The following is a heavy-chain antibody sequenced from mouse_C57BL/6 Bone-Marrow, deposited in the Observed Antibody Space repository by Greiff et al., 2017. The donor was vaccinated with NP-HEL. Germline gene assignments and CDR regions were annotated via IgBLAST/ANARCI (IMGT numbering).Heavy chain of an antibody. V-gene: IGHV5-6*01. Sequence: EVQLVESGGDLVKPGGSLKLSCAASGFTFSSYGMSWVRQTPDKRLEWVATISSGGSYTYYPDSVKGRFTISRDNAKNTLYLQMSSLKSEDTAMYYCARFYGYWRDYFDYWGQGTTLTVSS. D-gene: IGHD2-2*01. J-gene: IGHJ2*01. CDR3: ARFYGYWRDYFDY. CDR1: GFTFSSYG. CDR2: ISSGGSYT.